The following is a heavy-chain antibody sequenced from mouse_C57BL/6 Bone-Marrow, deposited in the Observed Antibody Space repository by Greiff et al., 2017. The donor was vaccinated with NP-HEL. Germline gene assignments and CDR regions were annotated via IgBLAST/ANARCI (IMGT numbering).Heavy chain of an antibody. CDR3: AIKGGYGNLYYYAMDY. V-gene: IGHV2-9-1*01. CDR2: IWTGGGT. J-gene: IGHJ4*01. D-gene: IGHD2-1*01. CDR1: GFSLTSYA. Sequence: QVQLKESGPGLVAPSQSLSITCTVSGFSLTSYAISWVRKPPGKGLEWLGVIWTGGGTNYNSALKFRLSISKEISKSQVFLTMNSLPTDDTARYYCAIKGGYGNLYYYAMDYWGQGTSVTVSS.